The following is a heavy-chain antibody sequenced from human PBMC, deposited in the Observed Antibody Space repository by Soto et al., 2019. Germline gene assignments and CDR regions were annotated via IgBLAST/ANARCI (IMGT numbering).Heavy chain of an antibody. V-gene: IGHV1-24*01. CDR3: APMIRGAFDM. J-gene: IGHJ3*02. D-gene: IGHD3-10*01. Sequence: ASVKVSCKVSGYTLTELSMHWLRPAPGRGLEWMGGFDPEDGETIYAQKFQGRGTMTEDTSTDTAYMELGSLRSEDRAVYYCAPMIRGAFDMWGQGTMGTVSS. CDR1: GYTLTELS. CDR2: FDPEDGET.